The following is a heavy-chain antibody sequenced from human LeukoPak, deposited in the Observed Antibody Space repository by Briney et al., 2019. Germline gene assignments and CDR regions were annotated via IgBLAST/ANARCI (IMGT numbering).Heavy chain of an antibody. D-gene: IGHD2-2*01. J-gene: IGHJ5*02. V-gene: IGHV1-69*05. CDR3: ARAPTQSTSPFDP. CDR1: GGTFSSYA. CDR2: IIPIFGTA. Sequence: PGASVKVSCKASGGTFSSYAISWVRQAPGQGLEWMGGIIPIFGTANYAQKFQGRVTITTDKSTSTAYMELSSLRSEDTAVYYCARAPTQSTSPFDPWGQGTLVTVSS.